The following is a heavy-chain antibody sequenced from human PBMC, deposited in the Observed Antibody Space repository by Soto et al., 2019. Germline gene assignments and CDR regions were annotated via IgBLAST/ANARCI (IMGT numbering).Heavy chain of an antibody. Sequence: EVQLLESGGGLVQPGGSLRLSCAASGFTFSSYAMSWVRQAPGKGLEWVSAISGSGGSTYYADSVKGRFTISRDNSKNTLYLQMNSLRAEDTAVYYCAKDLGYSITAYYGMDVWGQGTTVTVSS. V-gene: IGHV3-23*01. CDR1: GFTFSSYA. J-gene: IGHJ6*02. CDR2: ISGSGGST. CDR3: AKDLGYSITAYYGMDV. D-gene: IGHD5-18*01.